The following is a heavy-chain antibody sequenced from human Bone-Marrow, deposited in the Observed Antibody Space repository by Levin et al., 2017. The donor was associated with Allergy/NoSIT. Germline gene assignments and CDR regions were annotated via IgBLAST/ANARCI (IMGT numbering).Heavy chain of an antibody. CDR2: VFTSGSA. D-gene: IGHD1-1*01. V-gene: IGHV4-61*02. J-gene: IGHJ5*02. CDR1: GGSISSGNYY. CDR3: ARFPYNWNSWFDP. Sequence: SETLSLTCTVSGGSISSGNYYWSWIRQPAGKGLEYIGRVFTSGSANYNPSLRSRVTISLDTSKNQFLLKLISVTAADTAGYYCARFPYNWNSWFDPWGQGTLVTVSS.